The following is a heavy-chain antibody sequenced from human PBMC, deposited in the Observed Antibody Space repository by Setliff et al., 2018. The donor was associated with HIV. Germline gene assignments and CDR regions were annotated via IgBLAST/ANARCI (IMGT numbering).Heavy chain of an antibody. V-gene: IGHV4-39*07. D-gene: IGHD2-21*01. CDR1: GGSISDSNYF. J-gene: IGHJ6*02. CDR2: AGSAEYGGNA. Sequence: PSETLSLTCTVSGGSISDSNYFWDWIRQPPGKGLEWIGSAGSAEYGGNAYYNPSLKSRVTISVETSKSQFSLRLTSVTAADTAVYYCARSYCGGGLCFRGLDLWGQGTTVTVSS. CDR3: ARSYCGGGLCFRGLDL.